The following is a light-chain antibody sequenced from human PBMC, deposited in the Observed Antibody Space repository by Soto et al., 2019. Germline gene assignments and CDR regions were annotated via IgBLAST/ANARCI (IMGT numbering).Light chain of an antibody. CDR1: QGISSY. CDR3: QQLNSFPFT. J-gene: IGKJ4*01. Sequence: DITLTQSPSFLSASIGARVTITCRASQGISSYLAWYQQKQGKAPKLLIYSASTLQSGVPSRFSGSGSGTGFTITISNLQPEDFETYYCQQLNSFPFTFGGGTKVDIK. V-gene: IGKV1-9*01. CDR2: SAS.